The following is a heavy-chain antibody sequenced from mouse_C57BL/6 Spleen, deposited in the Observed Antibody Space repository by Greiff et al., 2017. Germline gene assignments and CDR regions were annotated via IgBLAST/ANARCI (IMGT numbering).Heavy chain of an antibody. Sequence: QVQLKQSGAELARPGASVKLSCKASGYTFTSYGISWVKQRTGQGLEWIGEIYPRSGNTYYNQKFKGKATLTVDTSSSTAYMQLSSLTSEDSAVYDCASGAPFDYWGQGTTLTVSS. CDR2: IYPRSGNT. J-gene: IGHJ2*01. V-gene: IGHV1-81*01. CDR1: GYTFTSYG. D-gene: IGHD1-3*01. CDR3: ASGAPFDY.